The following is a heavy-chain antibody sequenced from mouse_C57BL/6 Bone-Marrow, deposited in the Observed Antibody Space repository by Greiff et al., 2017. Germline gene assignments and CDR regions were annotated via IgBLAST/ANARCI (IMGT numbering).Heavy chain of an antibody. D-gene: IGHD1-1*01. CDR2: IYPGSGNT. J-gene: IGHJ1*03. CDR1: GYTFTDYY. V-gene: IGHV1-76*01. Sequence: VQLQQSGAELVRPGASVKLSCKASGYTFTDYYINWVKQRPGQGLEWIARIYPGSGNTYYNEKFKGKATLTAEKSSSTAYMQLSSLTSEDSAVYFCARRDGSYWYFDVWGTGTTVTVSS. CDR3: ARRDGSYWYFDV.